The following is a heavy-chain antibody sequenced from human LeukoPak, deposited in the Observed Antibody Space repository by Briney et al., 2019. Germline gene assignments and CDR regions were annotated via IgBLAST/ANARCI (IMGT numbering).Heavy chain of an antibody. Sequence: GGSLRLSCAASGFTFSSCAMSWVRQAPGKGLEWVSAISGSGGSTYYADSVKGRFTISRDNSKNTLYLQMNSLRAEDTAVYYCAKDYYDSSGRWFDPWGQGTLVTVSS. CDR2: ISGSGGST. J-gene: IGHJ5*02. V-gene: IGHV3-23*01. CDR3: AKDYYDSSGRWFDP. D-gene: IGHD3-22*01. CDR1: GFTFSSCA.